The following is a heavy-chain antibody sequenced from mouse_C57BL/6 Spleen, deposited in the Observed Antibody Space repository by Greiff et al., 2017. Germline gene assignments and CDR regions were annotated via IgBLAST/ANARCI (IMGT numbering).Heavy chain of an antibody. CDR3: ARLGYYGSGSFDY. CDR2: IDPSDSYT. V-gene: IGHV1-50*01. Sequence: QVQLKQPGAELVKPGASVKLSCKASGYTFTSYWMQWVKQRPGQGLEWIGEIDPSDSYTNSNQKFKGKATLTVDTSSSTAYMQLSSLTSEDSAVYYCARLGYYGSGSFDYWGQGTTLTVSS. J-gene: IGHJ2*01. D-gene: IGHD1-1*01. CDR1: GYTFTSYW.